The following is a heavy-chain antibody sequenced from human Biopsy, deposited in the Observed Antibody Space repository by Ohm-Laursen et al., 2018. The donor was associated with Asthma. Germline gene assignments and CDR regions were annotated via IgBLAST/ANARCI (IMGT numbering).Heavy chain of an antibody. J-gene: IGHJ4*02. CDR3: ARDGPVGAPSDY. CDR2: INPSGGST. D-gene: IGHD1-26*01. CDR1: GYTFTSYY. V-gene: IGHV1-46*01. Sequence: ASVKVSCKASGYTFTSYYMHWMRQAPGQGLEWMGIINPSGGSTSYAQKFQGRVTMTRDTSTSTAYMELRSLRSDDTAVYYCARDGPVGAPSDYWGQGTLVTVSS.